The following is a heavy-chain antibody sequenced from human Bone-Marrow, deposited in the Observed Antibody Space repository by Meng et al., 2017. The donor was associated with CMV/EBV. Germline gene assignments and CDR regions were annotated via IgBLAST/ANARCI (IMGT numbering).Heavy chain of an antibody. D-gene: IGHD3-10*01. CDR3: ARDWELGY. CDR1: SGSISIYY. CDR2: IHYSGST. J-gene: IGHJ4*02. Sequence: SETLSLTCTVSSGSISIYYWSWIRQPPGKGLEWIGCIHYSGSTNYNPSLKGRVTISVDTSKNQFSLKLSSVTAAATAVYYCARDWELGYWGQGTLVTVSS. V-gene: IGHV4-59*01.